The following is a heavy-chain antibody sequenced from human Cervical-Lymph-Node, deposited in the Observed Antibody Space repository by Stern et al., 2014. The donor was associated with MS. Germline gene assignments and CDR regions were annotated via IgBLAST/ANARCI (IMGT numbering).Heavy chain of an antibody. CDR1: GATFRTTG. V-gene: IGHV1-69*01. J-gene: IGHJ5*02. CDR3: AREHHGGNFAA. D-gene: IGHD4-23*01. CDR2: TVPIFERS. Sequence: VQLVESGAEVKKPGSSVKVSCKVSGATFRTTGISWVRQGPGQGLEWMGATVPIFERSNYAQRFRGRVTITADESTSTSYMELTSLRSDDTGVYYCAREHHGGNFAAWGQGTLVTVSS.